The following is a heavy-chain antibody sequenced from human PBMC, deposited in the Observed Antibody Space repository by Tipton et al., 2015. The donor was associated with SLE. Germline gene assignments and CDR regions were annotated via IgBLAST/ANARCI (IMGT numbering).Heavy chain of an antibody. CDR2: VVYTGNS. J-gene: IGHJ4*01. CDR3: TRGNWRFYFFDD. Sequence: LRLSCAVYGGSFSSYYWSWIRQAPGKGLEWIGYVVYTGNSDYNPSLKDRVSISVDSSKKQFSLNLNSVTSADTAMYYCTRGNWRFYFFDDWGHGILVTVSS. V-gene: IGHV4-59*01. D-gene: IGHD2/OR15-2a*01. CDR1: GGSFSSYY.